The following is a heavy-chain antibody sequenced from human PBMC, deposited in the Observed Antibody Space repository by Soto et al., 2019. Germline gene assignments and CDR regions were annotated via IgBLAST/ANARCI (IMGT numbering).Heavy chain of an antibody. CDR2: INPNSGAT. J-gene: IGHJ4*02. V-gene: IGHV1-2*04. D-gene: IGHD2-8*01. CDR3: ARDLGYCTNDVCFNTYYFDY. CDR1: GYTFTGYY. Sequence: VKVSCKASGYTFTGYYIHWVRQAPGQGLEWMGWINPNSGATNYAQNFQGWVTMTRDTSISTAYMELSRLRSDDTAVYYCARDLGYCTNDVCFNTYYFDYWGQGTLVTVSS.